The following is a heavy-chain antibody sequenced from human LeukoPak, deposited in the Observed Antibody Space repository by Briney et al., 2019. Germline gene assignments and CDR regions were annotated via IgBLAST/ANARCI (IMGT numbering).Heavy chain of an antibody. CDR1: GDSISSTSCY. D-gene: IGHD3-3*01. Sequence: SETLSLTCIVSGDSISSTSCYWAWIRQPPGKGLEWIGMIFYSGSAYYTPSLRGRVTLSVDTSRNQFSLKLSSVTAADTAVYYCARHSLTSRRITIFGVVTRSFDPWGQGTLVTVSS. CDR2: IFYSGSA. V-gene: IGHV4-39*01. CDR3: ARHSLTSRRITIFGVVTRSFDP. J-gene: IGHJ5*02.